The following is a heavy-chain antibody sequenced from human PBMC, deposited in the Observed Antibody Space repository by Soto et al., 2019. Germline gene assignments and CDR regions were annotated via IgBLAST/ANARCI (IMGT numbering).Heavy chain of an antibody. CDR3: AREGQPAAGTTPHN. D-gene: IGHD6-13*01. J-gene: IGHJ4*02. V-gene: IGHV3-30*04. CDR2: ISYDGGKK. Sequence: GGSLRLSCAASGFNFSSYAMHWVRQAPGKGLEWVAVISYDGGKKYYADSVKGRFTISRDNSKNTLYVEMNSLSAEDAAVYYCAREGQPAAGTTPHNWGRGTLVTVSS. CDR1: GFNFSSYA.